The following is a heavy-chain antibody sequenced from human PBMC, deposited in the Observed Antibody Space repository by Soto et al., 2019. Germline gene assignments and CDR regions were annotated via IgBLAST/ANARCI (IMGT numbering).Heavy chain of an antibody. V-gene: IGHV1-69*13. Sequence: GASVTVSCTASVGTLGSYAISWVRQAPGQGLEWMGGIIPIFGTANYAQKFQGRVTITADESTSTAYMELSSLRSEDTAVYYCAKVWMPLVGLERYYFDYWGQGTLVTVSS. J-gene: IGHJ4*02. CDR2: IIPIFGTA. CDR3: AKVWMPLVGLERYYFDY. CDR1: VGTLGSYA. D-gene: IGHD1-1*01.